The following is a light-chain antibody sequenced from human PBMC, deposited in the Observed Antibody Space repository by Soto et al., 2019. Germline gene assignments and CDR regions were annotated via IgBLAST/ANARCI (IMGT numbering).Light chain of an antibody. CDR1: SSDIGGYNF. V-gene: IGLV2-14*03. J-gene: IGLJ2*01. CDR3: TSWTTSTTMI. CDR2: DVN. Sequence: QSVLTQPASVSGSPGQSITISCTGTSSDIGGYNFVSWYQQHPGKAPKLMLYDVNIRPSGVSNRFSGSESGNTASLTISGLEAEDEADYYCTSWTTSTTMIFGGGTKLTVL.